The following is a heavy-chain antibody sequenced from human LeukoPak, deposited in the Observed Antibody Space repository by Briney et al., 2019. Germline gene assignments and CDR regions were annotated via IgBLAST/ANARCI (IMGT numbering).Heavy chain of an antibody. J-gene: IGHJ4*02. D-gene: IGHD3-10*01. V-gene: IGHV3-48*03. CDR3: ATTGGGFGELLSPQPDY. Sequence: PEGSLRLSCAASGFTFRRSEMNWVRQAPGKGLEWVSYIGSSGTRIFYADSVKGRFTISRDNAKNSLYLQMNSLRAEDTAVYYCATTGGGFGELLSPQPDYWGQGTLVTVSS. CDR1: GFTFRRSE. CDR2: IGSSGTRI.